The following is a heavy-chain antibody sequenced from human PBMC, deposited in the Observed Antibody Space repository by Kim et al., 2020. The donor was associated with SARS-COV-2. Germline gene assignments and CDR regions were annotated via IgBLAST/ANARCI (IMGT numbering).Heavy chain of an antibody. J-gene: IGHJ2*01. D-gene: IGHD2-15*01. CDR3: ARVYCSGGSCQNKVLIFSWYFDL. V-gene: IGHV3-53*01. CDR1: GFTVSSNY. Sequence: GGSLRLSCAASGFTVSSNYMSWVRQAPGKGLEWVSVIYSGGSTYYADSVKGRFTISRDNSKNTLYLQMNSLRAEDTAVYYCARVYCSGGSCQNKVLIFSWYFDLWGRGTLVTVSS. CDR2: IYSGGST.